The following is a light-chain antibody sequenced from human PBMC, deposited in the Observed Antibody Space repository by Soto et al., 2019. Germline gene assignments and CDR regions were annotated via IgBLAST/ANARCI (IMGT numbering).Light chain of an antibody. Sequence: EIVMTQSPATLSVPPGGRATLSCRASQSVSSYLAWYQQRPGQPPRLLIYRASTRATGIPARFSGSGSGTEFSLTISSLQSEDFAVYYCQQYSTSPPRYTFGQVTKLE. J-gene: IGKJ2*01. CDR1: QSVSSY. CDR3: QQYSTSPPRYT. V-gene: IGKV3-15*01. CDR2: RAS.